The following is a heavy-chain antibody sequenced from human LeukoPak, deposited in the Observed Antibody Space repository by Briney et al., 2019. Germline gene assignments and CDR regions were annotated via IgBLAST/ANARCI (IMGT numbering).Heavy chain of an antibody. CDR2: VIPIFSSA. CDR3: ASPTGFDVLDL. Sequence: SVRVSCKAFGGTFSSLAFSWVRQAPGQGLEWMGRVIPIFSSAKYAPRFQDRVTITADTSTSTAYMALGSLRSEDTAVYYCASPTGFDVLDLWGQGTVVTVSS. CDR1: GGTFSSLA. V-gene: IGHV1-69*06. D-gene: IGHD4-11*01. J-gene: IGHJ3*01.